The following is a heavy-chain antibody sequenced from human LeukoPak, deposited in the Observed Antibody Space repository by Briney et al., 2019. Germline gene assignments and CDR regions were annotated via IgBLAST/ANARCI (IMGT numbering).Heavy chain of an antibody. V-gene: IGHV4-59*01. Sequence: SETLSLTCTVSGGSIDSNSWTWIRQPPGKGLEWIGYIYYSGSTNYNPSLKSRVTISIDTSKNQFSLKLNSVTAADTAVYYCAGSGSYYYFEYWGQGALVTVSS. CDR1: GGSIDSNS. D-gene: IGHD1-26*01. J-gene: IGHJ4*02. CDR2: IYYSGST. CDR3: AGSGSYYYFEY.